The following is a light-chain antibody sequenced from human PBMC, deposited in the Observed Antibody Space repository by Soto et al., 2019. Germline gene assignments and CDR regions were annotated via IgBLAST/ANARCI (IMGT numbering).Light chain of an antibody. CDR1: QSINSRY. CDR3: QQFGSSPGFT. CDR2: GAS. Sequence: EIVLTQSPGTLSLSPGERATLSCRASQSINSRYLAWYQQKPGQAPRLLIYGASSRATGIPDRFSGSGSGRDFTLTISRLEPEEFAVYYCQQFGSSPGFTFGPGTKVYIK. J-gene: IGKJ3*01. V-gene: IGKV3-20*01.